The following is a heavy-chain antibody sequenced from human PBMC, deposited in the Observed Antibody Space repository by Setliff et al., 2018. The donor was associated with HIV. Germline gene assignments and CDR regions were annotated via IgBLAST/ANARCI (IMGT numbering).Heavy chain of an antibody. D-gene: IGHD3-3*01. CDR3: ATLSGPVDH. Sequence: SETLSLTRTLYGASFSGYFWSWIRQPPGKGLEWIGEINHAGSTNFNPSLKGRVTISVDMSKRQFSLHLTSVTAADTAVYYCATLSGPVDHWGQGTLVTVSS. V-gene: IGHV4-34*01. J-gene: IGHJ4*02. CDR2: INHAGST. CDR1: GASFSGYF.